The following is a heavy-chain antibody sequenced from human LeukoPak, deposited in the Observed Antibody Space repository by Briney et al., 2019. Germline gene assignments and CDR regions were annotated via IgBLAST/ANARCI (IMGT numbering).Heavy chain of an antibody. D-gene: IGHD3-10*01. CDR3: ARTPLRGATFFTSYPNWFDT. CDR2: VYSSGST. V-gene: IGHV4-4*07. Sequence: SETLSLTCTVSGGSISSYYWSWIRQPAGKGLEWIGRVYSSGSTDYNPSLKSRLSISVDTSKIQFSLRLSSVTVTDTAVYYCARTPLRGATFFTSYPNWFDTWGQGTLVTVSS. CDR1: GGSISSYY. J-gene: IGHJ5*02.